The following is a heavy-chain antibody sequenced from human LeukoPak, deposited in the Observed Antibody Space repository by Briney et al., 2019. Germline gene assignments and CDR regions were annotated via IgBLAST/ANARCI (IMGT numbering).Heavy chain of an antibody. CDR2: ISSSSSTI. D-gene: IGHD3-22*01. CDR1: GFTFSSYS. Sequence: PGGSLRLSCAASGFTFSSYSMNWVRQAPGKGLEWVSYISSSSSTIYYADSVKGRFTISRDNAKNSLYLQMNSLRAEDTAVYYCARDLPGGSGYYFDYWGQGTLVTVSS. CDR3: ARDLPGGSGYYFDY. V-gene: IGHV3-48*04. J-gene: IGHJ4*02.